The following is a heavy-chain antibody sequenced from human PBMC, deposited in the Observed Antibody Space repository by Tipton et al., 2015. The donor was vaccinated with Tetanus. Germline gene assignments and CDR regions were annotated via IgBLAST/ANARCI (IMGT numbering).Heavy chain of an antibody. J-gene: IGHJ4*02. CDR2: SWYDGTDK. D-gene: IGHD2-15*01. Sequence: SLRLSFAASGFIFSSYGIHWVRQAPGKGLEWVAVSWYDGTDKYYADSVKGRFTISRDNSKSTLYLQMNSLRAEDTAVYYCAREADCSGGSCFSGDFDNWGQGTQVTVSS. CDR1: GFIFSSYG. V-gene: IGHV3-33*01. CDR3: AREADCSGGSCFSGDFDN.